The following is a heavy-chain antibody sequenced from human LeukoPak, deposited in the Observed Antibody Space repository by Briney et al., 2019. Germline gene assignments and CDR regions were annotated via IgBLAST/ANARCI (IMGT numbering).Heavy chain of an antibody. Sequence: GGSLRHSCTVSGFSISGHWQTWVRQTPGKGLEWVAHINADGSEKSYVGSVKGRFTISKDSVKNSVTLQMNSVRVEDTAVYYCGRGHYGLDVWGQGATVTVSS. CDR1: GFSISGHW. CDR2: INADGSEK. V-gene: IGHV3-7*01. CDR3: GRGHYGLDV. J-gene: IGHJ6*02.